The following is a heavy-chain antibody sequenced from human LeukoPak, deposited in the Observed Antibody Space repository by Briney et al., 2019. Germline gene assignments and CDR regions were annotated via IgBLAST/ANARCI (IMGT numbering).Heavy chain of an antibody. J-gene: IGHJ6*03. CDR1: GHSFTNYW. D-gene: IGHD2-8*01. V-gene: IGHV5-51*01. CDR2: IYPRDSDT. CDR3: ARSRSNFPYYCYIDV. Sequence: GESLKISCKDSGHSFTNYWFGWVRQMPGKGLEWMGTIYPRDSDTRYSPSFEGQVNISADKSINTAYLQWSSLKASDTAMYYCARSRSNFPYYCYIDVWGEGTMVTVSS.